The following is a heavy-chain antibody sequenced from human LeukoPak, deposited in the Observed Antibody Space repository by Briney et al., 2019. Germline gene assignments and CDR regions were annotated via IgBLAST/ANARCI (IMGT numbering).Heavy chain of an antibody. V-gene: IGHV3-23*01. D-gene: IGHD6-6*01. J-gene: IGHJ4*02. CDR2: ISGSGGST. CDR3: AKDPVGRARPHFDY. CDR1: RLTFSSYA. Sequence: GGSLRLSCAASRLTFSSYAMSWVRQAPGKGLEWVSAISGSGGSTYYADSVKGRFTISRDNSKNTLYLQMNSLRAEDTAVYYCAKDPVGRARPHFDYWGQGTLVTVSS.